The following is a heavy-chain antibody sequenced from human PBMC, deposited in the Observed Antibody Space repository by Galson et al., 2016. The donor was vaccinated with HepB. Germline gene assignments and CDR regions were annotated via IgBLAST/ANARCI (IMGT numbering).Heavy chain of an antibody. D-gene: IGHD4-11*01. CDR2: MYPRGDT. CDR1: GLLVSSSF. CDR3: ARWTAYCPRPGCPRDHDYFDP. Sequence: SLRLSCAASGLLVSSSFMSWVRQTPGTGLEWVTVMYPRGDTHYSDSVRGRFTISRDNSRNSMSLQMTNLRVGDTAVYFCARWTAYCPRPGCPRDHDYFDPWGQGILVTVSS. J-gene: IGHJ5*02. V-gene: IGHV3-53*01.